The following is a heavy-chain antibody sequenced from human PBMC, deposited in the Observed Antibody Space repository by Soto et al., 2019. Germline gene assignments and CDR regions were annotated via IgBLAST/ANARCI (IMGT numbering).Heavy chain of an antibody. CDR2: ISGSGGST. J-gene: IGHJ6*02. CDR3: AKDMGQQLDLTDYYYYYYGMDV. V-gene: IGHV3-23*01. CDR1: GFTFSSYA. Sequence: GGSLRLSCAASGFTFSSYAMSWARQAPGKGLEWVSAISGSGGSTYYADSVKGRFTISRDNSKNTLYLQMNSLRAEDTAVYYCAKDMGQQLDLTDYYYYYYGMDVWGQGTTVTVSS. D-gene: IGHD6-13*01.